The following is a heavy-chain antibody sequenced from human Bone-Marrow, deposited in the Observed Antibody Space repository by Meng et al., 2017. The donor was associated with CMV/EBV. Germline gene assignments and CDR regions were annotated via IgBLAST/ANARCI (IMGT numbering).Heavy chain of an antibody. CDR3: AKAFYGSGSYYLGRPDY. CDR2: ISGSGGST. Sequence: FTFSSDAMSWVIQAPGKGLGWVSAISGSGGSTYYADSVKGRFTISRDNSKNTLYLQMNSLRAEDTAVYYCAKAFYGSGSYYLGRPDYWGQGTLVTVSS. J-gene: IGHJ4*02. D-gene: IGHD3-10*01. CDR1: FTFSSDA. V-gene: IGHV3-23*01.